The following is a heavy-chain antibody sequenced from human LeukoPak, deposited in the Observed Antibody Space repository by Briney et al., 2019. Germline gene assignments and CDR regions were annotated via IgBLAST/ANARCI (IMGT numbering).Heavy chain of an antibody. V-gene: IGHV3-53*01. D-gene: IGHD3-16*01. CDR2: INIHDDA. Sequence: PSGGSLRLSCAASGVSVSGNYLTWVRQAPGRGLEWVSFINIHDDAFYADSVKGRFTVSRDNSKNILYLQMNSLRAEDTAIYYCARGLVYYDTTGSYLAERPYFDSWGQGTLVTVSS. J-gene: IGHJ4*02. CDR3: ARGLVYYDTTGSYLAERPYFDS. CDR1: GVSVSGNY.